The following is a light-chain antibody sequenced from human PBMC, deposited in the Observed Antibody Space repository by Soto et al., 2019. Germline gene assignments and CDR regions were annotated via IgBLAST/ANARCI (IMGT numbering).Light chain of an antibody. Sequence: QSVLTQPASVSGSPGQSITISCTGTSSDVGGYNYVSWYQQHPGKAPKLMIYDVSNRPSGVSNRFSGSKSGNTASLTISGLQGEDGADYYCSSYTSSSTWVFGGGTQLTVL. CDR1: SSDVGGYNY. V-gene: IGLV2-14*01. CDR2: DVS. CDR3: SSYTSSSTWV. J-gene: IGLJ3*02.